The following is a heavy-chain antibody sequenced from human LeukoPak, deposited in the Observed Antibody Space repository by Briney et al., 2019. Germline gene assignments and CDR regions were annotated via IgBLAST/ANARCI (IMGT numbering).Heavy chain of an antibody. CDR3: ARSFPRYFDL. CDR1: GDSVSSNSAA. CDR2: TYYRSKWYN. Sequence: SQTPSLTCAISGDSVSSNSAAWNWIRQSPSTCLEWLGRTYYRSKWYNDSAVSVKSRVTINPDTSKNQFSLQLNSVTPEDTAVYYCARSFPRYFDLWGRGTLVTVSS. V-gene: IGHV6-1*01. J-gene: IGHJ2*01.